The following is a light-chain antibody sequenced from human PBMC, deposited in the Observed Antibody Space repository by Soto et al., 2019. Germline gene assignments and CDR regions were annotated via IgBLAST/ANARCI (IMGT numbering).Light chain of an antibody. V-gene: IGKV3-11*01. CDR2: DAS. CDR3: KQRTNWPIT. Sequence: TQSPATLSLSPWGSATRSCRASQSVTTYLAWYQQQPGQAPRLLIYDASNRATGITARFSGSGSGTDFTLTISSIEHEDIEVYYCKQRTNWPITFGQGTRLEI. J-gene: IGKJ5*01. CDR1: QSVTTY.